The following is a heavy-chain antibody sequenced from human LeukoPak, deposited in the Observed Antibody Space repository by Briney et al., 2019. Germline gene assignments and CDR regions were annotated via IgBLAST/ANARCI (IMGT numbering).Heavy chain of an antibody. CDR2: IYYSGST. D-gene: IGHD6-19*01. V-gene: IGHV4-59*08. Sequence: SETLSLTCTVSGGSISSYYCSWIRQPPGKGLEWVGYIYYSGSTNYNPSLKSRVTISVDRSKNQISLKLSSVTAADTAVYYCARHKIGYSSGWWTHDAFDIWGQGTMVTVSS. CDR3: ARHKIGYSSGWWTHDAFDI. CDR1: GGSISSYY. J-gene: IGHJ3*02.